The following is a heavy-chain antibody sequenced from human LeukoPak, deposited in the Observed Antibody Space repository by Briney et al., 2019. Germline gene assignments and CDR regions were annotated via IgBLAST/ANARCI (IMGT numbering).Heavy chain of an antibody. CDR2: ISSNGGST. CDR3: VTGLYYDSSGYFPY. J-gene: IGHJ4*02. D-gene: IGHD3-22*01. Sequence: QPGGSLRLSCSASGFTFSSYAMHWVRQAPGKGLEYVSAISSNGGSTYYADSVKGRFTISRDNSKNTLYLQMTSLRPEDTAVYYCVTGLYYDSSGYFPYWGQGTLVTVSS. V-gene: IGHV3-64D*09. CDR1: GFTFSSYA.